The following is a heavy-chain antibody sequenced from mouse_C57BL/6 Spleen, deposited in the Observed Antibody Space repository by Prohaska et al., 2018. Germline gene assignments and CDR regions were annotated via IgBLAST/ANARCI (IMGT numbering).Heavy chain of an antibody. CDR1: GYTFTSYW. D-gene: IGHD2-3*01. J-gene: IGHJ2*01. CDR2: INPSNGGN. V-gene: IGHV1-53*01. CDR3: ARGGDGYPFDY. Sequence: QVQLQQPGTELVKPGASVKLSCKASGYTFTSYWLHWVKQSPGQSLELIGNINPSNGGNNYNEKFKSKATLTVDKSSSTAYMQLNSLTSEDSAVYYCARGGDGYPFDYWGQGTTLTVSS.